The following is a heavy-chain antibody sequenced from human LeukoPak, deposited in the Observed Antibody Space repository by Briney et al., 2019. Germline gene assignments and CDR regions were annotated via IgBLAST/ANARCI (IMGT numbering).Heavy chain of an antibody. D-gene: IGHD3-22*01. CDR3: AREGYGYYDSSGYYALGY. V-gene: IGHV1-46*01. J-gene: IGHJ4*02. CDR1: GYTFTSYY. Sequence: GASVKVSCKASGYTFTSYYIHWVRQAPGQGLEWMGIINPSGGSTSYAQKFRGRVTMTRDMSTSTVYMELSSLRSEDTAVYYCAREGYGYYDSSGYYALGYWGQGTLVTVSS. CDR2: INPSGGST.